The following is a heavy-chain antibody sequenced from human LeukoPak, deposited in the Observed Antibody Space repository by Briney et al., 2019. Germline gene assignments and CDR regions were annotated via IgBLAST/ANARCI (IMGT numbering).Heavy chain of an antibody. CDR2: ISSSGSTI. J-gene: IGHJ4*02. V-gene: IGHV3-48*03. CDR1: GFTFSSYE. D-gene: IGHD6-13*01. CDR3: ARGGQQLFPFDY. Sequence: GGSLRLSCAASGFTFSSYEMNWVRQAPGKGLEWVSYISSSGSTIYYADSVKGRFTISRDNAKNSLYLQMNSLRAEDTAVYYCARGGQQLFPFDYWGQGTLVTVSS.